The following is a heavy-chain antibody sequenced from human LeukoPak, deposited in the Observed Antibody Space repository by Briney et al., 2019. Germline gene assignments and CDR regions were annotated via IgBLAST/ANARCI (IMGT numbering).Heavy chain of an antibody. Sequence: PGGSLRLSCAASGFTFSTYTMNWVRQAPGKGLEWVSSISSSSTYISYPDSVKGRFTISRDNAKNSLYLQMNSLRDDDSAVYYCARGLQYHEPLYFGSWGQGTLVTVSS. CDR2: ISSSSTYI. CDR3: ARGLQYHEPLYFGS. D-gene: IGHD4-11*01. CDR1: GFTFSTYT. J-gene: IGHJ4*02. V-gene: IGHV3-21*01.